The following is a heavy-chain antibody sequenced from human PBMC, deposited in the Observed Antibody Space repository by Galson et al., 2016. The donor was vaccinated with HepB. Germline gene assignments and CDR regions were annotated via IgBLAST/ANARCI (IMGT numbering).Heavy chain of an antibody. D-gene: IGHD6-19*01. CDR1: GFSFSDYA. Sequence: SLRLSCAASGFSFSDYAMYWVRQAPGKGLEWVAFISYDGSNKYYADSVKGRFTISRDNSKKTLDLQMNSLRAEDTTVYYGTRDQRSGWLVGWSFDLWGRGTLVTVSS. CDR3: TRDQRSGWLVGWSFDL. CDR2: ISYDGSNK. J-gene: IGHJ2*01. V-gene: IGHV3-30*04.